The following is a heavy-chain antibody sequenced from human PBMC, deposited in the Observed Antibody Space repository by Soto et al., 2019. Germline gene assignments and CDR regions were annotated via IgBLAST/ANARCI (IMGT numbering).Heavy chain of an antibody. Sequence: QVQLVESGGGVVQPGRSLRVSCAASGFTFSSYVMNWVRQAPGKGLEWVAIISYDGSDKYYADSVKGRFTISRDNSKNTLYLQMNSLRGEDTAVYYCAKNPESYAWGLEGYCDYWCQGTLVTVSS. CDR2: ISYDGSDK. CDR1: GFTFSSYV. D-gene: IGHD3-16*01. J-gene: IGHJ4*02. CDR3: AKNPESYAWGLEGYCDY. V-gene: IGHV3-30*18.